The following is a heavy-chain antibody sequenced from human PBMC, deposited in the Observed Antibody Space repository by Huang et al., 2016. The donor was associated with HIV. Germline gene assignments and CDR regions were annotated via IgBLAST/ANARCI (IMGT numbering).Heavy chain of an antibody. CDR3: ARQVDGYRSHFDF. CDR2: IYPRDSET. J-gene: IGHJ4*02. Sequence: EVLLVQSGAELKKPGESLKISCKASGYGFSSYWIGWVRQKPGKGLEWMGIIYPRDSETRYSPSCDGQVTISADKSTRTAYLQWESLKAPDTAIYFCARQVDGYRSHFDFWGQGTLVSVSS. CDR1: GYGFSSYW. D-gene: IGHD5-12*01. V-gene: IGHV5-51*01.